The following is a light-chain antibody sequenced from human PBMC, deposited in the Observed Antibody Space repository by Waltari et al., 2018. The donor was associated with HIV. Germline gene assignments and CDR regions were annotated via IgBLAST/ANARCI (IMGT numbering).Light chain of an antibody. CDR2: EVS. Sequence: QSALTQPPSVSGSPGQSVTISCTGPSSDVGIYNRVSWYQQPPGTAPKLMIYEVSNRPSGVPDRFSGSKSGNTASLTISGLQAEDEADYYCSSYTSSSTWVFGGGTKLTVL. CDR1: SSDVGIYNR. CDR3: SSYTSSSTWV. J-gene: IGLJ3*02. V-gene: IGLV2-18*02.